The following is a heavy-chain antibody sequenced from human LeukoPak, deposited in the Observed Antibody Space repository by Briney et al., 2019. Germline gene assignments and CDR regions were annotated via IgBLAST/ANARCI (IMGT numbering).Heavy chain of an antibody. V-gene: IGHV3-23*01. CDR3: AKERCTNAVCYFGSGMDV. Sequence: GGSLSFSCAASGFTFSSHAMSWVRQAPGKGLEWVVGISGSGGSKYYADSVKGWFTISRDNSKNTLYLQMNSLGAEDTAVYYCAKERCTNAVCYFGSGMDVWGQGTTVTVSS. CDR2: ISGSGGSK. D-gene: IGHD2-8*01. CDR1: GFTFSSHA. J-gene: IGHJ6*02.